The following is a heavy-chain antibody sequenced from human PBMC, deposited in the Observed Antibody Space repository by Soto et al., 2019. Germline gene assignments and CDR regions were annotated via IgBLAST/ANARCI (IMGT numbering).Heavy chain of an antibody. J-gene: IGHJ6*02. CDR3: ARGYCSGGSCYGIDP. D-gene: IGHD2-15*01. CDR2: ISAYNGNT. CDR1: GYTFTSYG. Sequence: ASVKVSCKASGYTFTSYGISWVRQAPRQGLEWMGWISAYNGNTNYAQKLQGRVTMTTDTSTSTAYMELRSLRSDDTAVYYCARGYCSGGSCYGIDPWGQGTTVTVSS. V-gene: IGHV1-18*01.